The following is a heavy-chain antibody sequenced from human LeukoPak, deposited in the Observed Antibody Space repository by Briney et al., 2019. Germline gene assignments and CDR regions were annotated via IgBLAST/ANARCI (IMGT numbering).Heavy chain of an antibody. CDR2: INHSGST. CDR1: GGSFSGYF. D-gene: IGHD3-16*01. CDR3: ARTRGMSY. V-gene: IGHV4-34*01. J-gene: IGHJ4*02. Sequence: KPLGNLSLTRAVHGGSFSGYFWSWIRQPPGKGLEWIGEINHSGSTNYNPSLKSRVTISVDTSKNQFSLKLSSVTAADTAVYYCARTRGMSYWGQGTLVTVSS.